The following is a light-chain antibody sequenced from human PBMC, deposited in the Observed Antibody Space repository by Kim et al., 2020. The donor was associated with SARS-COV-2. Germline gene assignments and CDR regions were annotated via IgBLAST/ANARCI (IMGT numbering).Light chain of an antibody. CDR3: LQDYDYPLT. Sequence: AIQLTQSPSSLSASVGDRVTITCRASQDIRNDLDWYQQKPGKAPKLLIYAASSLQSGVPSRFSGSGSGTDFTLTIYSLQPEDFATYYCLQDYDYPLTFGVGTKVYIK. J-gene: IGKJ4*01. CDR2: AAS. V-gene: IGKV1-6*01. CDR1: QDIRND.